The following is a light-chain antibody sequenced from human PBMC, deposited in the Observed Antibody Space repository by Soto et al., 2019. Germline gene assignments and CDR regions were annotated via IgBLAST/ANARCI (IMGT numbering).Light chain of an antibody. Sequence: EIVLTQSPGTLSLSPGERATLSCRASQSVSSSYLAWYQQKFGQAPRLLIYGASSRATGIPDSFSGSGSGTDFALTISRLEPDDFAVYYWQQYGSSPMYTFGQGTKLEIK. V-gene: IGKV3-20*01. CDR2: GAS. CDR1: QSVSSSY. CDR3: QQYGSSPMYT. J-gene: IGKJ2*01.